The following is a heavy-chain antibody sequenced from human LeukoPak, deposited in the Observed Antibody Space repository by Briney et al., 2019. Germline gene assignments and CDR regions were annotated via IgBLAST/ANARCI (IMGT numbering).Heavy chain of an antibody. Sequence: PGGSLRLSCAASGFTFSSYAMSWVRQAPGKGLEWVSDISGSGGSTSYADSVKGRFTISRDNFKNTLYLQMNSLRADDTAVYYCARGLIAVAGTGYFQHWGQGTLVTVSS. CDR2: ISGSGGST. CDR3: ARGLIAVAGTGYFQH. V-gene: IGHV3-23*01. D-gene: IGHD6-19*01. J-gene: IGHJ1*01. CDR1: GFTFSSYA.